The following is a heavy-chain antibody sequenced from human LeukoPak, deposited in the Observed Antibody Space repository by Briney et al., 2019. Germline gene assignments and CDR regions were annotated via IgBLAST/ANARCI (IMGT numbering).Heavy chain of an antibody. J-gene: IGHJ4*02. CDR1: GDSISSGGYY. CDR2: IYDSGTT. V-gene: IGHV4-31*03. CDR3: ARGGDRRGFDY. D-gene: IGHD1-14*01. Sequence: SQTLSLTCTVSGDSISSGGYYWSWIRQHPGKGLEWIGYIYDSGTTYYNPSPKSRLTISVDTSKNQFSLKLRSLTAADTAVYYCARGGDRRGFDYWGQGTLVTVSS.